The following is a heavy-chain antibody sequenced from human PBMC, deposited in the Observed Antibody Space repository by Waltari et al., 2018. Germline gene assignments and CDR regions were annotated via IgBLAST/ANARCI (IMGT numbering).Heavy chain of an antibody. CDR2: IYTSGST. V-gene: IGHV4-4*07. Sequence: QVQLQESGPGLVKPSETLSLTCTVSGGSISSYSLSWLRQPAGKGLEWIGRIYTSGSTNYNPSLKSRVTMSVDTSKNQFSLKLSSVTAADTAVYYCARDPPKSLLEWLSNDAFDIWGQGTMVTVSS. D-gene: IGHD3-3*01. J-gene: IGHJ3*02. CDR3: ARDPPKSLLEWLSNDAFDI. CDR1: GGSISSYS.